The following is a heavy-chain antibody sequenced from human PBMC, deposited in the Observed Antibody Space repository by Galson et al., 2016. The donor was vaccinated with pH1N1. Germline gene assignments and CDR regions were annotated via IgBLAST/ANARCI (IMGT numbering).Heavy chain of an antibody. CDR3: AHREVMITNAFDF. CDR2: IYWDDDK. CDR1: GFSISSSGMG. D-gene: IGHD3-16*01. J-gene: IGHJ3*01. V-gene: IGHV2-5*02. Sequence: PALVKPTQTLTLTCTFSGFSISSSGMGVGWIRQPPGKALEWLAVIYWDDDKRYSPSLKSRLTITKDTSKNHVVLTTTNMDPMDTATYYCAHREVMITNAFDFWGQGTMVTVSS.